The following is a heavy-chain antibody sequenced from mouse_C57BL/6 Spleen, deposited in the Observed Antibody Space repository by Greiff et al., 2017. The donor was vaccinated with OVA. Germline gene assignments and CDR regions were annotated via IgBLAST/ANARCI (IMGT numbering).Heavy chain of an antibody. J-gene: IGHJ1*03. D-gene: IGHD1-1*01. CDR3: TKPYYGSSYWYFDV. Sequence: VQLQQSGTVLARPGASVKMSCKTSGYTFTSYWMHWVKQRPGQGLEWIGAIYPGNSDTSYNQKFKGKAKLTAVTPASTAYMELSSLTNEDSAVYYCTKPYYGSSYWYFDVWGTGTTVTVSS. CDR2: IYPGNSDT. CDR1: GYTFTSYW. V-gene: IGHV1-5*01.